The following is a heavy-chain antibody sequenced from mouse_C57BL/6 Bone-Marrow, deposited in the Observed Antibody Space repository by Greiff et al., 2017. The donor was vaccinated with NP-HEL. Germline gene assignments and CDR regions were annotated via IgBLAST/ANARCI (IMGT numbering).Heavy chain of an antibody. Sequence: VQLQESGSELRSPGSSVKLSCKDFDSEVFPIAYMSWVRQKPGHGFEWIGGILPSIGRTIYGEKFEDKATLDADTLSKTAYLELNSLTSEDSAIYYCARNYYGSSYDWYFDVWGTGTTVTVSS. V-gene: IGHV15-2*01. CDR2: ILPSIGRT. D-gene: IGHD1-1*01. CDR3: ARNYYGSSYDWYFDV. CDR1: DSEVFPIAY. J-gene: IGHJ1*03.